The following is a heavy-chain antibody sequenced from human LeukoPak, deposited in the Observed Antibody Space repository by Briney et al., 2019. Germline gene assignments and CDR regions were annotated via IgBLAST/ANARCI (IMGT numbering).Heavy chain of an antibody. Sequence: ASVKVSCKASRYTFTSYDINWVREAAGHGLEWMGWMNPNTGRTGYAQKFQGRITMTRDTSINTAYMELTNLRSEDTAIYYCARLSQTPDYYTLGGYYYLGYWGQGTPVTVSS. CDR1: RYTFTSYD. J-gene: IGHJ4*02. D-gene: IGHD3-10*01. V-gene: IGHV1-8*01. CDR2: MNPNTGRT. CDR3: ARLSQTPDYYTLGGYYYLGY.